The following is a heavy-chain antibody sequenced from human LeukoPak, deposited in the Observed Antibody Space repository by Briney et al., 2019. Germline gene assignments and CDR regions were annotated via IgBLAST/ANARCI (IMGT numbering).Heavy chain of an antibody. J-gene: IGHJ4*02. CDR1: GYSLTELS. Sequence: ASVKVSCKVSGYSLTELSMHWVRQAPGKGLEWMAGFDPEDGETIHAQKFQGRVTLTEDTSTDTAYMELSSLRSEDTAVYYCATAPRYFDSRAYDYWGQGTLVTVSS. CDR3: ATAPRYFDSRAYDY. CDR2: FDPEDGET. V-gene: IGHV1-24*01. D-gene: IGHD3-22*01.